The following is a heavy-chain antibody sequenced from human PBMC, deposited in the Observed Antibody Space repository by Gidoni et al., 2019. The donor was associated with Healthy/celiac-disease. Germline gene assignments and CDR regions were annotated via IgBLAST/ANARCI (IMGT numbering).Heavy chain of an antibody. CDR3: ARHVPADIVVVVAALHTYGMDV. D-gene: IGHD2-15*01. J-gene: IGHJ6*02. CDR2: IDPSDSYT. V-gene: IGHV5-10-1*03. CDR1: GYSFTSYW. Sequence: EVQLVQSGAEVKKPGESLRISCKGSGYSFTSYWISWVRQMPGKGLEGMGRIDPSDSYTNYSPSFQGHVTISADKSISTAYLKWSSLKASDTAMYYCARHVPADIVVVVAALHTYGMDVWGQGTTVTVSS.